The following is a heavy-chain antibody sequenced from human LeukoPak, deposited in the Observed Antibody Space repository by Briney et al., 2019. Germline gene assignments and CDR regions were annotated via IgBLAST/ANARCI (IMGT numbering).Heavy chain of an antibody. CDR2: IYYSGST. CDR3: ARIAYYYDSSQSLYNY. V-gene: IGHV4-39*07. D-gene: IGHD3-22*01. J-gene: IGHJ4*02. Sequence: SETLSLTCTVSGGSISSGSYYWGWIRQPPGKGLEWIGSIYYSGSTYYNPSLKSRVTISVDTSKNQFSLKLSSVTAADTAVYYCARIAYYYDSSQSLYNYWGQGTLVTVSS. CDR1: GGSISSGSYY.